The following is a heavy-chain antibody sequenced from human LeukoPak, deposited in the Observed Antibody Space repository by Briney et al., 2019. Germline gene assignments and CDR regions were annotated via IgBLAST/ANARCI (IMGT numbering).Heavy chain of an antibody. CDR3: ARASGYYDSSGALGY. CDR2: IIPILGIA. V-gene: IGHV1-69*04. D-gene: IGHD3-22*01. CDR1: GGTFSSYA. J-gene: IGHJ4*02. Sequence: ASVKVSCKASGGTFSSYAISWVRQAPGRGLEWMGRIIPILGIANYAQKFQGRVTITADKSTSTAYMELSSLRSEDTAVYYCARASGYYDSSGALGYWGQGTLVTVSS.